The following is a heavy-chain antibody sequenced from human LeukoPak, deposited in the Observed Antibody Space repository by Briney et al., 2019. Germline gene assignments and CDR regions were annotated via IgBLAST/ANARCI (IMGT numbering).Heavy chain of an antibody. D-gene: IGHD6-13*01. Sequence: SGGSLRLSCAASGFTFSSYWMSWVRQAPGKGLEWVANIEQVGSEIYYVDSVKGRFTISRDNAKNSLYLQMNSLRAEDTAVYYCARDLDSSSLSPYFDYWGQGTLVTVSS. CDR1: GFTFSSYW. V-gene: IGHV3-7*01. CDR3: ARDLDSSSLSPYFDY. J-gene: IGHJ4*02. CDR2: IEQVGSEI.